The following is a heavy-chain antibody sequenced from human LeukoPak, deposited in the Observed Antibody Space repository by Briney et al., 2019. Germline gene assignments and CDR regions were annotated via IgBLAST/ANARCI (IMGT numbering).Heavy chain of an antibody. J-gene: IGHJ4*02. V-gene: IGHV3-33*06. CDR2: IWYDGSNK. Sequence: PGGSLRLSCAASGFTFSNYAMNWVRQAPGKGLEWVALIWYDGSNKYYADSVKGRFTISRDNSKNTLSLQMNSLRAEDTAVYYCAKVAGTGFNHFDYWGQGTLVTVSS. D-gene: IGHD6-19*01. CDR1: GFTFSNYA. CDR3: AKVAGTGFNHFDY.